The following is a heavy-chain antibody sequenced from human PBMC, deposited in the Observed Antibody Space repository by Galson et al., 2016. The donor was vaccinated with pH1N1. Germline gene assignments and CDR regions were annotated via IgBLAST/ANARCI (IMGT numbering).Heavy chain of an antibody. CDR2: ISWNSGSI. Sequence: SLRLSWAASGFTFGDYAMHWVRQAPGKGLEWVAGISWNSGSIGYADSVKGRFTISRDNAKNSLYLQMNSLRAEDTALYYCAKVTGYLYGYVDYWGQGTLVTVSS. V-gene: IGHV3-9*01. D-gene: IGHD5-18*01. CDR1: GFTFGDYA. CDR3: AKVTGYLYGYVDY. J-gene: IGHJ4*02.